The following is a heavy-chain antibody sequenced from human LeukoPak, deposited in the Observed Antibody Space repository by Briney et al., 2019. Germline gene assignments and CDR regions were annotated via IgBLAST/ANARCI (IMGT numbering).Heavy chain of an antibody. D-gene: IGHD2-15*01. CDR1: GFTFSSYG. J-gene: IGHJ1*01. CDR3: AEGRPCSGGSCYSGSAEYFQH. V-gene: IGHV3-30*02. Sequence: GGSLRLSCAASGFTFSSYGMHWVRQAPGKGLEWVAFIRYDGSNKYYADSVKGRFTISRDNSKNTLYLQMNSLRAEDTAVYYCAEGRPCSGGSCYSGSAEYFQHWGQGTLVTVSS. CDR2: IRYDGSNK.